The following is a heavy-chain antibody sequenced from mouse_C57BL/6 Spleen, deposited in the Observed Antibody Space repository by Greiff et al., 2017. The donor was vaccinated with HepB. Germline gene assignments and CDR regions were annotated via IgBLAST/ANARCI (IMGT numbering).Heavy chain of an antibody. Sequence: VQLQQSGAELARPGASVKLSCKASGYTFTSYGISWVKQRTGQGLEWIGKIYPRSGNTYYNEKFKGKATLTADKSSSTAYMELRSLTSEDSAVYFCARGLGLDWYFDVWGTGTTVTVSS. CDR3: ARGLGLDWYFDV. CDR1: GYTFTSYG. D-gene: IGHD4-1*01. J-gene: IGHJ1*03. V-gene: IGHV1-81*01. CDR2: IYPRSGNT.